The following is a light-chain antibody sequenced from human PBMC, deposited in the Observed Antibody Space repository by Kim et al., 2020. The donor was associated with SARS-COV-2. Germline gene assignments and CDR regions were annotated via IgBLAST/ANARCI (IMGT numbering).Light chain of an antibody. CDR2: DNS. J-gene: IGLJ1*01. CDR1: SSNIGGGYD. Sequence: QSVLTQPPSVSGAPGQRVTISCTGSSSNIGGGYDVHWYQQLPGTAPKLLIYDNSNRPSGVPDRFSGSKSGTSASLAITGLQAEDEADYYCQSYASSLSGSEVFGTGTKVTVL. V-gene: IGLV1-40*01. CDR3: QSYASSLSGSEV.